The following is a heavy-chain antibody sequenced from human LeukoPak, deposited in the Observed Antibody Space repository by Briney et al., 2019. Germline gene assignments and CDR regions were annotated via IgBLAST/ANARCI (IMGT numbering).Heavy chain of an antibody. Sequence: PGRSQRLSCAASGFTFTEYAMHWVRQAPGKGLEWVALISYDGSRTDYADSEKGRFTISRDNSRNTLYLQLNSPGPEDAAVYYCARDSTYYYASGSSGPHYFDYWGQGALVTVSS. V-gene: IGHV3-30*01. CDR2: ISYDGSRT. D-gene: IGHD3-10*01. CDR1: GFTFTEYA. J-gene: IGHJ4*02. CDR3: ARDSTYYYASGSSGPHYFDY.